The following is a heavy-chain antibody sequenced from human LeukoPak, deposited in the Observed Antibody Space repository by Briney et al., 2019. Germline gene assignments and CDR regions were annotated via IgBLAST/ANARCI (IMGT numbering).Heavy chain of an antibody. V-gene: IGHV3-33*01. CDR2: IWYDGSNK. Sequence: GGSLRLSCGASGFTISTYGMHWVRQAPGKGLEWVAVIWYDGSNKYYADSVKRRFTISRDNSKNTLYLQLNSLRDKVTPVYYLARGIPPAGTGGVDYWGQGTLVTVSS. J-gene: IGHJ4*02. CDR3: ARGIPPAGTGGVDY. CDR1: GFTISTYG. D-gene: IGHD6-13*01.